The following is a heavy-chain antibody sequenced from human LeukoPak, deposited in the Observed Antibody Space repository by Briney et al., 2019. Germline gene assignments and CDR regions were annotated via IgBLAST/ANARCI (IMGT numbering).Heavy chain of an antibody. D-gene: IGHD3-9*01. CDR1: GGSISSNY. V-gene: IGHV4-59*01. J-gene: IGHJ5*02. CDR3: ARGRNYDILTGYANWFDP. Sequence: PSETLSLTCTVSGGSISSNYWSWIRQSPGKGLEWIGYIYYSGSTNYNPSLKSRVTISVDTSKNQFSLKLSSVTAADTAVYYCARGRNYDILTGYANWFDPWGQGTLVTVSS. CDR2: IYYSGST.